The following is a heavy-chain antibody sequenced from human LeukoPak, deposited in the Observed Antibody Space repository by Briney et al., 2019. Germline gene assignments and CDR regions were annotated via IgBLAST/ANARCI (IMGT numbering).Heavy chain of an antibody. D-gene: IGHD5-24*01. J-gene: IGHJ4*02. V-gene: IGHV4-39*07. CDR3: ARAWGRDGYKNPRNYFDY. CDR1: GGSISSSSYY. Sequence: PSETLSLTCTVSGGSISSSSYYWGWIRQPPGKGLEWIGSIYYSGSTYYNPSLKSRVTISVDTSKNQFSLKLSSVTAADTAVYYCARAWGRDGYKNPRNYFDYWGQGTLVTVSS. CDR2: IYYSGST.